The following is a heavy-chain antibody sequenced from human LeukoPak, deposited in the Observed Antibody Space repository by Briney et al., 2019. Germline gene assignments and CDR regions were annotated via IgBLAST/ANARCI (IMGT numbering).Heavy chain of an antibody. J-gene: IGHJ4*02. CDR3: ARAAEMATYFDY. Sequence: GGSLRLSCAASGFTVSSNYMSWVRQAPGKGLEWVSSISSSSSYIYYADSVKGRFTISRDNAKNSLYLQMNSLRAEDTAVYYCARAAEMATYFDYWGQGTLVTVSS. V-gene: IGHV3-21*01. D-gene: IGHD5-24*01. CDR2: ISSSSSYI. CDR1: GFTVSSNY.